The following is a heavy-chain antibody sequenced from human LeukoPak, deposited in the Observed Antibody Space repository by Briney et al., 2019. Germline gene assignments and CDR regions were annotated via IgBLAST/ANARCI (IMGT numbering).Heavy chain of an antibody. D-gene: IGHD3-10*01. Sequence: PSETLSLTCTVSGGSISGYYWSWIRQHPGKGLEWIGYIYYSGSTYYNPSLKSRVTISVDTSKNQFSLKLSSVTAADTAVYYCARVGGVRESLRVWFDPWGQGTLVTVSS. J-gene: IGHJ5*02. CDR3: ARVGGVRESLRVWFDP. CDR1: GGSISGYY. V-gene: IGHV4-31*03. CDR2: IYYSGST.